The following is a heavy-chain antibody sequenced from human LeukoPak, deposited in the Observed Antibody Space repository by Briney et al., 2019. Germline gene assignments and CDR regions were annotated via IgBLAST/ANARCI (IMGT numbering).Heavy chain of an antibody. V-gene: IGHV3-33*01. CDR1: GFTFSSYG. D-gene: IGHD6-19*01. CDR2: IWYDGSNK. Sequence: PGGSLRLSCAASGFTFSSYGMYWVRQAPGKGLGWVAVIWYDGSNKYYADSVKGRFTISRDNSKNTLYLQMNSLRAEDTAVYYCARDSLSAGHRAFDIWGQGTMVTVSS. J-gene: IGHJ3*02. CDR3: ARDSLSAGHRAFDI.